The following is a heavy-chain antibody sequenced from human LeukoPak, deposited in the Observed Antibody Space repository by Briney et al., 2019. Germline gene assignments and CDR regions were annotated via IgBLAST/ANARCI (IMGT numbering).Heavy chain of an antibody. Sequence: GGSLRLSCAASGFTFSSHGMSWVRQAPGKGLEWVSSISDDGYTTYYADSVKGRFTVSRDNSRDTLYVQMNSLRDEDTALYFCARVATLHSFYMDVWGKGTTVTVSS. CDR3: ARVATLHSFYMDV. D-gene: IGHD5-12*01. CDR1: GFTFSSHG. V-gene: IGHV3-23*01. J-gene: IGHJ6*03. CDR2: ISDDGYTT.